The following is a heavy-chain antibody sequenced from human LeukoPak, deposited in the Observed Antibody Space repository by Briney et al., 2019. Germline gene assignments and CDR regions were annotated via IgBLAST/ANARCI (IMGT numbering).Heavy chain of an antibody. Sequence: ASVKVSCKASGYSFTGYYMHRVRQAPGQGLEWMGWINPNSGGTNYAQKFQGRVTMTRDTSISTAYMELSRLRSDDTAVYYCARDKVTIFGVVPLYMDVWGKGTTVTVSS. CDR3: ARDKVTIFGVVPLYMDV. V-gene: IGHV1-2*02. CDR1: GYSFTGYY. J-gene: IGHJ6*03. D-gene: IGHD3-3*01. CDR2: INPNSGGT.